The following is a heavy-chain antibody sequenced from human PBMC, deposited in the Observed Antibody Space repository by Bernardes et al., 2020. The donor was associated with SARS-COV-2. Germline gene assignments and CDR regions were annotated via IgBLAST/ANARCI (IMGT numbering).Heavy chain of an antibody. Sequence: GGSLRLSFSASGFTFINYNMNWVRQAPGKGLECVSFISSSSSTIYYADSVKGRFTISRDNAKNSLYLQMNSLRDEDTAVYYCACGGSCYFDYWGKGTLVTVSS. V-gene: IGHV3-48*02. D-gene: IGHD2-15*01. CDR3: ACGGSCYFDY. CDR2: ISSSSSTI. CDR1: GFTFINYN. J-gene: IGHJ4*02.